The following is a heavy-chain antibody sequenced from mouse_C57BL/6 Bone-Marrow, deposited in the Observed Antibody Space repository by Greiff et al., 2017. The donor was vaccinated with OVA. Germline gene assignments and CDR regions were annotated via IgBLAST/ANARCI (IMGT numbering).Heavy chain of an antibody. D-gene: IGHD1-1*01. CDR2: IDPEDGDT. CDR3: TTFITTDFYFDY. Sequence: EVQLQQSGAELVRPGASVKLSCTASGFNIKDYYMHWVKQRPEQGLEWIGRIDPEDGDTEYAPKFQGKATMTADTSSNTAYLQLSSLTSEDTAVYYCTTFITTDFYFDYWGQGTTLTVSS. J-gene: IGHJ2*01. CDR1: GFNIKDYY. V-gene: IGHV14-1*01.